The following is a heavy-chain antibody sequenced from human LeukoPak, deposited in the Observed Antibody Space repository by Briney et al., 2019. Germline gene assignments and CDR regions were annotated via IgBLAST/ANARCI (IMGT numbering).Heavy chain of an antibody. CDR1: GYTFTSYG. CDR2: INAGNGNT. D-gene: IGHD5-18*01. CDR3: ARDAQLWLGYFDY. V-gene: IGHV1-3*01. Sequence: ASVKVSCKASGYTFTSYGISWVRQAPGQRLEWMGWINAGNGNTKYSQKFQGRVTITRDTSATTAYMELSSLRSEDTAVYYCARDAQLWLGYFDYWGQATLVTVSS. J-gene: IGHJ4*02.